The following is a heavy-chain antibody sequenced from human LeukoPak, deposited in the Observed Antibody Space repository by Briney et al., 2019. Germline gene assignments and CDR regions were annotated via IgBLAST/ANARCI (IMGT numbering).Heavy chain of an antibody. CDR1: GFTVSSNY. D-gene: IGHD5-18*01. CDR2: ISSSGRNI. Sequence: PGGSLRLSCAASGFTVSSNYMSWVRQAPGKGLEWVSYISSSGRNIYYADSVNGRFTISRDNAKNSLYLQMNSLRAEDTAVYYCARDLVQLWSKDYWGQGTLVTVSS. CDR3: ARDLVQLWSKDY. V-gene: IGHV3-11*04. J-gene: IGHJ4*02.